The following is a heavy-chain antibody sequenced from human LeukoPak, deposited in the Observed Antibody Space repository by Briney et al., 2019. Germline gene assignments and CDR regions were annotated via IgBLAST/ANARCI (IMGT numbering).Heavy chain of an antibody. CDR1: GFTVSSNY. D-gene: IGHD1-26*01. Sequence: GGSLRLSCAASGFTVSSNYMSWVRQAPGKGLEWVSVIYSGGSTYYADSVKGRFTISRDNSKNTLYLQMNSLRAEDTAVYYCAKDGLGATLNAFDIWGQGTMVTVSS. CDR2: IYSGGST. J-gene: IGHJ3*02. CDR3: AKDGLGATLNAFDI. V-gene: IGHV3-53*05.